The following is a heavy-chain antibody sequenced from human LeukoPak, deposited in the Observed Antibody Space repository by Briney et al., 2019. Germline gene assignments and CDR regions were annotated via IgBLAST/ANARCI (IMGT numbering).Heavy chain of an antibody. Sequence: SETLSLTCAVYGGSFSGYYWSWIRQPPGKGLEWIGEINHSGSTNYNPSLKSRVTISVDTSKNQFSLKLSFVTAADTAVYYCARRGHKGDFWGQGTLVTVSS. D-gene: IGHD5-12*01. CDR3: ARRGHKGDF. CDR1: GGSFSGYY. J-gene: IGHJ4*02. CDR2: INHSGST. V-gene: IGHV4-34*01.